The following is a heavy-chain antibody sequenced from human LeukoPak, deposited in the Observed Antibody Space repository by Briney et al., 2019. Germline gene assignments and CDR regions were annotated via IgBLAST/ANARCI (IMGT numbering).Heavy chain of an antibody. D-gene: IGHD3/OR15-3a*01. Sequence: PSQTLSLTCTVSGGSISSGDYYWSWIRQPPGKGLEWIGYIYYSGSTYYNPSLKSRVTISVDTSKNQSSLKLSSVTAADTAVYYCAREGLVPSDYYYYYGMDVWGQGTTVTVSS. CDR2: IYYSGST. J-gene: IGHJ6*02. CDR1: GGSISSGDYY. CDR3: AREGLVPSDYYYYYGMDV. V-gene: IGHV4-30-4*01.